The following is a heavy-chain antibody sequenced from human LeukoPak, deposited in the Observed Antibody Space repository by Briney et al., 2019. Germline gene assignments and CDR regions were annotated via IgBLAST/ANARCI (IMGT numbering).Heavy chain of an antibody. V-gene: IGHV3-33*01. D-gene: IGHD2-8*01. Sequence: PGGSLRLSCAASGFTFSSYGMHWVRQAPGKGLEWVAVIWYDGSNKYYADSVKGRFTISRDKAKNSLFLQMNSLRAEDTAVYYCAREGGSTKYHFDYWGQGTLVTVSS. CDR2: IWYDGSNK. CDR3: AREGGSTKYHFDY. CDR1: GFTFSSYG. J-gene: IGHJ4*02.